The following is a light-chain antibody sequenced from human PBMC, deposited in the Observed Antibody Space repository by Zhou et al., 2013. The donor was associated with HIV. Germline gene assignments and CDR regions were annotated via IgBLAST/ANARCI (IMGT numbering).Light chain of an antibody. CDR1: RSITSW. J-gene: IGKJ1*01. Sequence: DIQMTQSPSILSASVGDRVTITCRVSRSITSWLAWYQQKAGKVPKLLIYKTSTLESGVPSRFSGSGSGTEFTLTISTLQPEDFATYYCLQHNSYPWTFGQGTKVEIK. V-gene: IGKV1-5*03. CDR2: KTS. CDR3: LQHNSYPWT.